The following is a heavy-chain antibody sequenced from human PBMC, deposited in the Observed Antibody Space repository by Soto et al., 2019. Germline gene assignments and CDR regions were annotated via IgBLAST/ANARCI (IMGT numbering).Heavy chain of an antibody. V-gene: IGHV3-9*01. D-gene: IGHD6-25*01. J-gene: IGHJ6*03. Sequence: EVQLVESGGGLVQPGRSLRLSCEASGFTVDDYAMHWVRQAPGKGLEWVSGISWNGGSIGYADSVKGRFTISRDNAKNSLYLQMNSLRAEDTALYYCAKDIGSSDYYYMDVWGKGTTVTVSS. CDR1: GFTVDDYA. CDR2: ISWNGGSI. CDR3: AKDIGSSDYYYMDV.